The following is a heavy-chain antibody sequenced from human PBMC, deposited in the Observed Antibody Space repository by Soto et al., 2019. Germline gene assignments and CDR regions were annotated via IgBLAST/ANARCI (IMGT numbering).Heavy chain of an antibody. CDR3: AKDDGMDV. V-gene: IGHV3-43*01. CDR2: ISWDGGST. Sequence: EVQLVESGGVVVQPGGSLRLSCAASGFTFDGYTMHWVRQAPGKGLEWVSLISWDGGSTYYADSVKGRFTISRDNSKNSLYLQMNSLRTEETALSYCAKDDGMDVLGQGTTVTVSS. J-gene: IGHJ6*02. CDR1: GFTFDGYT.